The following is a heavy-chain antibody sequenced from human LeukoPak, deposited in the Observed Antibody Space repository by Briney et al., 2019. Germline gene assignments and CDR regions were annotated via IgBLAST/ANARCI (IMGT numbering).Heavy chain of an antibody. CDR2: TYYRSKWHN. CDR1: GDSVSSNSVT. V-gene: IGHV6-1*01. D-gene: IGHD6-13*01. J-gene: IGHJ4*02. Sequence: SQTLSLTCAISGDSVSSNSVTWNWIRQSPSRGLEWLGRTYYRSKWHNDYAESVKSRVTINPDTSKNQFSLQLNSVTPEDTAVYYCARQQSQIDYWGQGTLVTVSS. CDR3: ARQQSQIDY.